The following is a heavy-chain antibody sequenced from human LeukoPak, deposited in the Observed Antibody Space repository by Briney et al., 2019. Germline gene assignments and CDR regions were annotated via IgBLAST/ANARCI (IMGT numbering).Heavy chain of an antibody. CDR2: INHSGST. CDR1: GGSFSGYY. J-gene: IGHJ4*02. D-gene: IGHD3-22*01. Sequence: SETLSLTCAVYGGSFSGYYWSWIRQPPGKGLEWIGEINHSGSTNYNPSLKSRVTISVDTSKNQFSLKLSSVTAADTAVYYCARGRSYYDSRLDYWGQGTLVTVSS. V-gene: IGHV4-34*01. CDR3: ARGRSYYDSRLDY.